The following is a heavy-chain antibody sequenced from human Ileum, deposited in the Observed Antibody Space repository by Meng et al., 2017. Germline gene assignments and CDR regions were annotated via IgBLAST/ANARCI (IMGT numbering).Heavy chain of an antibody. CDR3: ARDHWGSLDY. J-gene: IGHJ4*02. Sequence: QGQLTGSGPGLVRPSETVPLICTVSGGAVRSAGYQWGWIRQHPGKGLEWIGYASTNYNPSLKSRVTISLDTSKNQFSLKLSSVTAADTAVYYCARDHWGSLDYWGQGILVTVSS. CDR2: AST. CDR1: GGAVRSAGYQ. D-gene: IGHD7-27*01. V-gene: IGHV4-61*08.